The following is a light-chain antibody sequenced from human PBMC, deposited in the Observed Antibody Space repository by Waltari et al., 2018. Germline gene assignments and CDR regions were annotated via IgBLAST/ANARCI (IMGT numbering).Light chain of an antibody. CDR1: QTVRTTY. CDR3: QQYDISPLT. Sequence: EIVLTQSPGTLSLSPGQRATLPCSASQTVRTTYLAWYQQKPGQAPTLVIYGASSRAAGIPDRFSGSGSGTDFSLTISSLEPEDFAVYYCQQYDISPLTFGGGTKVEIK. CDR2: GAS. J-gene: IGKJ4*01. V-gene: IGKV3-20*01.